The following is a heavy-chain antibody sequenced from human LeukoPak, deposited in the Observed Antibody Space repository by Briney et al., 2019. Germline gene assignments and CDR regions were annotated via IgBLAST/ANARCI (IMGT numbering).Heavy chain of an antibody. Sequence: SETLSLTCAVYGGSFSGYYWSWIRQPPGKGLEWIGEINHSGSTNYNPSLKSRVTTPVDTSKNQFSLKLSSVTAADTAVYYCARGLGSDPWGQGTLVTVSS. CDR3: ARGLGSDP. V-gene: IGHV4-34*01. D-gene: IGHD1-1*01. CDR1: GGSFSGYY. CDR2: INHSGST. J-gene: IGHJ5*02.